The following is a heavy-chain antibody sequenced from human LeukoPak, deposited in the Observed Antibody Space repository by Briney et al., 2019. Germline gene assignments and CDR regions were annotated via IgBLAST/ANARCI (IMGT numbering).Heavy chain of an antibody. CDR3: ARGREYYYDREGFDY. CDR2: IYSGGST. V-gene: IGHV3-66*02. Sequence: GGALRLSCAASGFTVISNYISWVRQAPGKGLKWFSVIYSGGSTYYADSVKGRFTISRDNAKNSLYLQMNSLRAEDTAVYYCARGREYYYDREGFDYWGQGTLVTVSS. J-gene: IGHJ4*02. CDR1: GFTVISNY. D-gene: IGHD3-22*01.